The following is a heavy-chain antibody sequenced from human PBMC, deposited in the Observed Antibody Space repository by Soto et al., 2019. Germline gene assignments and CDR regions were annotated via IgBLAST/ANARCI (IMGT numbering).Heavy chain of an antibody. J-gene: IGHJ5*02. CDR3: ARGFSSGRQNLFDP. D-gene: IGHD6-19*01. CDR2: INAGNGNT. CDR1: GYTFTSYA. Sequence: ASVKVSCKASGYTFTSYAMHWVRQAPGQRLEWMGWINAGNGNTKYSQKFQGRVTITRDTSASTAYMELSSLRSEDTAVYYCARGFSSGRQNLFDPWGQGPLVTLST. V-gene: IGHV1-3*01.